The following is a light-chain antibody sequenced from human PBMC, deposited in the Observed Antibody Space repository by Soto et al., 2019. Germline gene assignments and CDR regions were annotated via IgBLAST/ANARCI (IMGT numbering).Light chain of an antibody. V-gene: IGKV2-30*01. CDR3: MQSTPRYT. Sequence: DVVMTQSPLSLPVTLGQPASISCRSSQSLVYSDGNTYLNWFQQRPGQSPRRLIYKVSNRDSGVPDRFSGSGSGTDFTPKISRVEAEDVGVYYCMQSTPRYTFGQGTKLEIK. J-gene: IGKJ2*01. CDR1: QSLVYSDGNTY. CDR2: KVS.